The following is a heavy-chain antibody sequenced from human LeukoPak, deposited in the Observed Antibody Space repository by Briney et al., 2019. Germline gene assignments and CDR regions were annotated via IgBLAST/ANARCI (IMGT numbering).Heavy chain of an antibody. J-gene: IGHJ5*02. Sequence: SETLSLTCTVSGGSISSSSYYWGWIRQPPGKGLEWIGSIYYSGSTYYNPSLKSRVTISVDTSKNQFSLKLNSVTAADTAVYYCARGGTRLYNWFDPWGQGTLVTVSS. D-gene: IGHD2-2*02. CDR2: IYYSGST. CDR3: ARGGTRLYNWFDP. CDR1: GGSISSSSYY. V-gene: IGHV4-39*01.